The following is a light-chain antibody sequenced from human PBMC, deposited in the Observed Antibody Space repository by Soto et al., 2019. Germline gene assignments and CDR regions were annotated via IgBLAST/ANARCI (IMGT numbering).Light chain of an antibody. J-gene: IGKJ4*01. V-gene: IGKV1-33*01. CDR3: QQYDNFPLT. CDR1: QDIGYF. Sequence: DIQLTQSPSSLSASVGDRVTITCPASQDIGYFLNWYQQKPGKAPKLLIYGSSNLEPGVPSRLSGSRSGTDFTFTISNLQPEDIGTYYCQQYDNFPLTFGGGTKVDIK. CDR2: GSS.